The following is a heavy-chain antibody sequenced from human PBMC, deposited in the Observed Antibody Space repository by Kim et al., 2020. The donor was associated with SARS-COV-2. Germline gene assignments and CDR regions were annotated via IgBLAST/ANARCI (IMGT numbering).Heavy chain of an antibody. V-gene: IGHV4-59*08. D-gene: IGHD3-22*01. J-gene: IGHJ6*03. CDR1: GGSVSSFY. Sequence: SETLSLTCTVFGGSVSSFYWTWIRKPPGKGLEWIGHVFYSGSAYYNPSLKSRVTISADVYKTQISLKLTSVTAADTAVYYCARHADSSGSPLYYMDVWG. CDR2: VFYSGSA. CDR3: ARHADSSGSPLYYMDV.